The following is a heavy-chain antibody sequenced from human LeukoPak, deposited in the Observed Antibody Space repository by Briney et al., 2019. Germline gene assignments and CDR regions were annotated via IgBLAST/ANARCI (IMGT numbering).Heavy chain of an antibody. J-gene: IGHJ4*02. V-gene: IGHV1-69*04. CDR1: GGTFISYT. CDR2: IIPILGIA. Sequence: ASVKVSCKASGGTFISYTISWVRQAPGQGVEWMGRIIPILGIANYAQKFQGRVTITADKSTSTAYMELSSLRSEDTAVYYCAREVSSGWYGDYWGQGTLVTGSS. D-gene: IGHD6-19*01. CDR3: AREVSSGWYGDY.